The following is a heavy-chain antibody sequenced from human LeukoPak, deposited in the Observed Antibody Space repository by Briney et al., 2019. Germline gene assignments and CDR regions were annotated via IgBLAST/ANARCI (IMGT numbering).Heavy chain of an antibody. CDR3: ARDSTYYYDSGSSGPHYFDN. CDR1: GFTFSTYA. J-gene: IGHJ4*02. V-gene: IGHV3-23*01. D-gene: IGHD3-10*01. Sequence: GGSLRLSCAASGFTFSTYAMSWVRQAPGKGLEWVSVISGDGGNTYYADSVKGRFSISRDNSKNTLYLQLNSLRAEDTAVYYCARDSTYYYDSGSSGPHYFDNWGQGTLVTVSS. CDR2: ISGDGGNT.